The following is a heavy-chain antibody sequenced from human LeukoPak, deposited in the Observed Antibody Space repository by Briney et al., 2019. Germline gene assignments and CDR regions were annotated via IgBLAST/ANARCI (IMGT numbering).Heavy chain of an antibody. J-gene: IGHJ4*02. CDR2: ISSSSSYI. CDR1: GFTFSSYS. CDR3: ASGGSYRSPFDY. D-gene: IGHD1-26*01. Sequence: GGSLRLSCAASGFTFSSYSMNWVRQAPGKGLEWVSSISSSSSYIYYADSVKGRFTISRDNAKNSLYLQMNSLRADDPPGYYCASGGSYRSPFDYWGQGTLVTVSS. V-gene: IGHV3-21*01.